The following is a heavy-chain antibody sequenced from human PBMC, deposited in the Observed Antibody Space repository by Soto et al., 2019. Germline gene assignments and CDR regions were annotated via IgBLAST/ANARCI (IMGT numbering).Heavy chain of an antibody. CDR2: FYYNGNT. D-gene: IGHD6-19*01. V-gene: IGHV4-39*01. CDR1: GGSFSSSSYY. J-gene: IGHJ4*02. Sequence: QLQLQESGPGLVTSSETLSLICTVSGGSFSSSSYYWGWIRQPPGKGLEWIGSFYYNGNTQYNPSLKSRVTLSIDTSSSQFSPKLSSVAAADTAVYYSARHKWLASCDYWGQGGLVTVSS. CDR3: ARHKWLASCDY.